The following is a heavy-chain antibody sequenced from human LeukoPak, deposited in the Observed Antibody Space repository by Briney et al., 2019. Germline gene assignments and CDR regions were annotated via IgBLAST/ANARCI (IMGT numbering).Heavy chain of an antibody. J-gene: IGHJ4*02. CDR2: ISYDGSNK. D-gene: IGHD3-22*01. V-gene: IGHV3-30*18. Sequence: PGRSLRLSCAASGFTFGSYGMHWVRQAPGKGLEWVAVISYDGSNKYYADSVKGRFTISRDSSKNTLYLQMNSLRAEDTAVYYCAKDRGSSGYYDYWGQGTLVTVSS. CDR3: AKDRGSSGYYDY. CDR1: GFTFGSYG.